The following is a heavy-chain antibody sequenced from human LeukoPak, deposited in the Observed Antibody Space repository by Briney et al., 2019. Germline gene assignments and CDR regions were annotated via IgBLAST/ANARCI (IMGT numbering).Heavy chain of an antibody. CDR3: ARGGGYSYGYRYYFDY. J-gene: IGHJ4*02. CDR2: IIPIFGTA. Sequence: SVKVSCKASGGTFSSYAISWVRQAPGQGFEWMGGIIPIFGTANYAQKFQGRVTITADESTSTAYMELSSLRSEDTAVYYCARGGGYSYGYRYYFDYWGQGTLVTVSS. V-gene: IGHV1-69*13. D-gene: IGHD5-18*01. CDR1: GGTFSSYA.